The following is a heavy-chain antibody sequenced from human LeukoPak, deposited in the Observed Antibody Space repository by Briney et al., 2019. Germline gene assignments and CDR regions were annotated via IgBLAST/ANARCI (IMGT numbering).Heavy chain of an antibody. Sequence: SETLSLTCTVSGGSISSSSYYWGWIRQPPGKGLGWIGSMYYSGTTYYNPSLKSRLTISVDTSKNHFSLRLSSVTATDTAVYYCARRRQMAPFDYWGQGTLVTVSS. CDR1: GGSISSSSYY. D-gene: IGHD5-24*01. CDR3: ARRRQMAPFDY. V-gene: IGHV4-39*02. CDR2: MYYSGTT. J-gene: IGHJ4*02.